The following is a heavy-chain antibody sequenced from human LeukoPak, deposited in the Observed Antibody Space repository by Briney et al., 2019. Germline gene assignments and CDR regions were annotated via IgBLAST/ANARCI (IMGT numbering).Heavy chain of an antibody. D-gene: IGHD6-19*01. Sequence: GGSLRLSCAASGFTFSSYAMSWVRQAPGKGLEWVSAISGSGGSTYYADSVKGRFTISRDNAKNTLYLQMNSLRAEDTAVYYCASLDSSGWYEGDAFDIWGQGTMVTVSS. J-gene: IGHJ3*02. CDR3: ASLDSSGWYEGDAFDI. V-gene: IGHV3-23*01. CDR2: ISGSGGST. CDR1: GFTFSSYA.